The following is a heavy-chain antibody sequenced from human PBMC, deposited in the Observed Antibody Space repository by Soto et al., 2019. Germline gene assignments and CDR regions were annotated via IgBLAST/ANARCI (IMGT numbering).Heavy chain of an antibody. V-gene: IGHV2-5*02. J-gene: IGHJ4*02. CDR3: AHRILRTVFGLVTTTAIYFDF. Sequence: QITLNESGPTVVKPAETLTLTCTFSGVSLTTSGVGVGWIRQSPGKAPEWLALIYWDDDKRYSASLKSRLTITKDTSKNQVVLTMASVDQADTATYYCAHRILRTVFGLVTTTAIYFDFWGQGTPVVVSS. CDR1: GVSLTTSGVG. CDR2: IYWDDDK. D-gene: IGHD3-3*01.